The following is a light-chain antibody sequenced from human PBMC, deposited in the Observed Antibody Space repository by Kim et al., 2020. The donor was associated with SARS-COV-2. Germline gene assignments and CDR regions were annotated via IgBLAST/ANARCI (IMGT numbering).Light chain of an antibody. CDR1: QSIRNY. CDR3: EQGFSSPWT. CDR2: HAS. J-gene: IGKJ1*01. Sequence: DIQMTQSPSRLSASIGDRVAITCRASQSIRNYLNWYQQNPGRAPKLLIFHASTLQIGVPSRFSGSGSGTDFTLTITNLQPEDFATYYCEQGFSSPWTFGQGTKVDIK. V-gene: IGKV1-39*01.